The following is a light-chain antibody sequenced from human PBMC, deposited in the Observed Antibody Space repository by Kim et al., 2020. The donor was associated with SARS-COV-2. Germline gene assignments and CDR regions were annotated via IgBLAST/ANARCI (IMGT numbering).Light chain of an antibody. CDR2: WAS. J-gene: IGKJ1*01. Sequence: ATINCKSSQSVLYSANNKNYLAWYQQKPGQPPKLLIYWASTRESGVPDRFSGSGSGTDFTLTISSLQAEDVAIYYCQQYYSAPRTFGQGTKVEIK. CDR3: QQYYSAPRT. V-gene: IGKV4-1*01. CDR1: QSVLYSANNKNY.